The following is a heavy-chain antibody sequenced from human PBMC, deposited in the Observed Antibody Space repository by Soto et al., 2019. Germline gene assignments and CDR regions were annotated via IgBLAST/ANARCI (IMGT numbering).Heavy chain of an antibody. CDR2: IKRDGSTT. CDR1: GFTISNIW. V-gene: IGHV3-74*01. D-gene: IGHD2-8*01. Sequence: EVQVLESGGDLVQPGGSLRLSCAVSGFTISNIWMHWVRQAPGKGLVSVSRIKRDGSTTDYADSVKGRFTVSRDNVKNTVYLQMSSLRAEDTAVYYCASGLIMGTNFWGPGTLVTVSS. CDR3: ASGLIMGTNF. J-gene: IGHJ4*02.